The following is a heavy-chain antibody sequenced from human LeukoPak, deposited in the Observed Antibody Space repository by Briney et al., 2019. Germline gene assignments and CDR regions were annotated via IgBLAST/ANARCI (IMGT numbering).Heavy chain of an antibody. V-gene: IGHV1-69*05. CDR2: IIPIFGTA. J-gene: IGHJ3*02. Sequence: SVKVSCXASGGTFSSYAISWVRQAPGQGLEWMGRIIPIFGTANYAQKFQGRVTITTDESTSTAYMELSSLRSEDTAVYYCARADTAMPNDAFDIWGQGTMVTVSS. CDR1: GGTFSSYA. D-gene: IGHD5-18*01. CDR3: ARADTAMPNDAFDI.